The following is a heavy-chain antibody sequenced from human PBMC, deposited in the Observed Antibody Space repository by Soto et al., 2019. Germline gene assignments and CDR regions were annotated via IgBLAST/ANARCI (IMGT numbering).Heavy chain of an antibody. J-gene: IGHJ4*02. D-gene: IGHD3-9*01. Sequence: ASVKVSCKASGYTFTGHYLHWLRQAPGQGLEWMGWINPNIGSTNYARKFQGWVTMTRDSSISTAYMELSKLRSHDTAVYYCARGRTFYDILTGYPDHFDFWGQGTLVTVSS. CDR2: INPNIGST. V-gene: IGHV1-2*04. CDR1: GYTFTGHY. CDR3: ARGRTFYDILTGYPDHFDF.